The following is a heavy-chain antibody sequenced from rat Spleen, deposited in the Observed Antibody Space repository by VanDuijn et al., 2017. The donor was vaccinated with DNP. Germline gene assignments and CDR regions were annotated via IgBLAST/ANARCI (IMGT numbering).Heavy chain of an antibody. Sequence: EVQMVESGGGLVQPGRSLKLSCVASRFTFNNYWMTWIRQVPGKGLEWVASITSSGGSTHYGDSVRGRFTISRDNAKSTLYLQMDNLRSEDSATYYCVTRGVGARYYWYFDFWGPGTMVTVSS. D-gene: IGHD5-1*01. CDR1: RFTFNNYW. V-gene: IGHV5-31*01. CDR3: VTRGVGARYYWYFDF. J-gene: IGHJ1*01. CDR2: ITSSGGST.